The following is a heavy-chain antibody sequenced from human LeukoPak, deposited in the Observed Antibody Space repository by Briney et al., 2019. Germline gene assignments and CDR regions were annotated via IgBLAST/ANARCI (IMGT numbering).Heavy chain of an antibody. D-gene: IGHD1-26*01. CDR3: AKMYGGTYIGS. CDR1: GFTFSSYS. J-gene: IGHJ4*02. Sequence: TGGSLRLSCAASGFTFSSYSMNWVRQAPGKGLGWVSYISSSSSTIYYADSVEGRFTISRDNAKNSLYLQMNSLRAEDTAVYYCAKMYGGTYIGSWGQGTLVTVSA. CDR2: ISSSSSTI. V-gene: IGHV3-48*01.